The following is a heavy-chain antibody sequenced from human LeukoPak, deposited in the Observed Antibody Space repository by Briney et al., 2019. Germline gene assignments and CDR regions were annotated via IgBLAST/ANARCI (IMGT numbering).Heavy chain of an antibody. CDR2: ISRNGDTT. J-gene: IGHJ6*02. CDR3: AREGIAAAGTKEHGMDV. CDR1: GFTFSSYA. Sequence: GGSLRLSCAASGFTFSSYAMHWVRQAPGEGLEYVSTISRNGDTTFYANSVKGRFTISRDNSKNTLYLQMNSLRAEDTAVYYCAREGIAAAGTKEHGMDVWGQGTTVTVSS. D-gene: IGHD6-13*01. V-gene: IGHV3-64*01.